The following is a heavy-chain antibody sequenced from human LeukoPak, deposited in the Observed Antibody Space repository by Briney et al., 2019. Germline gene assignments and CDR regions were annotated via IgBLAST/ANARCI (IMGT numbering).Heavy chain of an antibody. V-gene: IGHV4-59*01. CDR1: DGSISSSY. J-gene: IGHJ3*02. D-gene: IGHD2-21*01. Sequence: SETLSLTCTVSDGSISSSYWSWIRQSPGKGLEWIEYIHHSGNTNSSPPLKSRVTISVDTPKNQFSLKLNSVTAADTAIYYCVRWQYCGGNCFFSAFDIWGQGKMVTVSS. CDR3: VRWQYCGGNCFFSAFDI. CDR2: IHHSGNT.